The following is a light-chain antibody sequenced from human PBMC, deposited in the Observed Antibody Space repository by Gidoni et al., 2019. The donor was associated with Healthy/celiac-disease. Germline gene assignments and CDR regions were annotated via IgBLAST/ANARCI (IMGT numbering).Light chain of an antibody. CDR1: QSVSIN. CDR2: GAS. J-gene: IGKJ2*01. V-gene: IGKV3-15*01. Sequence: EIVMTHSPATLSVSPGERATLSCRASQSVSINLAWYQQKPGQAPRLLIYGASTRATGIPARFSGSGSGTEFTLTISSLQSEDCAVYYCQQYNNWSYTFGQGTKLEIK. CDR3: QQYNNWSYT.